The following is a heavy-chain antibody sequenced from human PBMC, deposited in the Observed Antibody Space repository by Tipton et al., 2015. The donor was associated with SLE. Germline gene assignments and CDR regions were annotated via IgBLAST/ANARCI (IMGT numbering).Heavy chain of an antibody. CDR3: ARARPLFNWFDP. Sequence: TLSLTCTVSGGSISSSSYYWTWIRQPPGKGLEWLGYVFHTGSTNYNPSLNGRVTMSVDTSKNQFSLRLKSVTTADTAVYYCARARPLFNWFDPWGQGTLVIVSS. J-gene: IGHJ5*02. D-gene: IGHD3-3*01. CDR2: VFHTGST. V-gene: IGHV4-61*01. CDR1: GGSISSSSYY.